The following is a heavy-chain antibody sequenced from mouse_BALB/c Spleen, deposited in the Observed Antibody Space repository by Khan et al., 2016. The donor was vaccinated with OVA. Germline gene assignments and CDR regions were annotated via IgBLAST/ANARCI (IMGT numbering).Heavy chain of an antibody. V-gene: IGHV3-2*02. CDR2: ISYSGST. Sequence: VQLQQSGPGLVKPSQSLSLTCTVTGYSITSDYAWNWIRQFPGNKLEWMGYISYSGSTNYNPALKSRISITRDTPKNQFFLQLNSVTTEDTATYYCARDGSRYNYAMDYWGQGTSVTVSS. D-gene: IGHD2-3*01. J-gene: IGHJ4*01. CDR1: GYSITSDYA. CDR3: ARDGSRYNYAMDY.